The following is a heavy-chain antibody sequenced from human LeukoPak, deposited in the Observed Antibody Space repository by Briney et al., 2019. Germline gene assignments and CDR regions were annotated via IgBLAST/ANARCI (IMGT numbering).Heavy chain of an antibody. V-gene: IGHV3-21*01. CDR1: GFTFSSYS. CDR3: ARVLNSVPNDY. Sequence: GGSLRLSCAASGFTFSSYSMNWVRQAPGKGVEWVSSISSSSSYIYYADSVKGRFTISRDNAKNSLYLQMNGLRAEDTAVYYCARVLNSVPNDYWGQGTLVTVSS. CDR2: ISSSSSYI. D-gene: IGHD4-23*01. J-gene: IGHJ4*02.